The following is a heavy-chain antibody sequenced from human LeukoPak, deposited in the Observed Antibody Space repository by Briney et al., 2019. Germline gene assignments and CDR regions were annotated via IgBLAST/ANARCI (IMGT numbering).Heavy chain of an antibody. CDR3: ARGLRQLVRSWHY. CDR2: INHRGST. D-gene: IGHD6-6*01. CDR1: GFTFSNYT. J-gene: IGHJ4*02. Sequence: GSLRLSCAASGFTFSNYTMNWVRQPPGKGLEWIGEINHRGSTNYNPSLKSRVTISVDTSKNQFSLKLSSVTAADTAVYYCARGLRQLVRSWHYWGQGTLVTVSS. V-gene: IGHV4-34*01.